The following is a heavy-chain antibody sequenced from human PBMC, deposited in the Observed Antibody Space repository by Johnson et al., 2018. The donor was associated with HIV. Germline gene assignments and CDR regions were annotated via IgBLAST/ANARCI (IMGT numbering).Heavy chain of an antibody. CDR2: ISYDGSYR. J-gene: IGHJ3*02. Sequence: VQVVESGGGVVQPGRSLRLSCAASGFTFSSCGMHWVRQAPGKGLEWVAVISYDGSYRYYADSVKGRFTISRDNSKNTLSLQMNSLRAEDTAVYYCAKGLDTAMVRDAFDIWGQGTMVTVSS. CDR1: GFTFSSCG. V-gene: IGHV3-30*18. CDR3: AKGLDTAMVRDAFDI. D-gene: IGHD5-18*01.